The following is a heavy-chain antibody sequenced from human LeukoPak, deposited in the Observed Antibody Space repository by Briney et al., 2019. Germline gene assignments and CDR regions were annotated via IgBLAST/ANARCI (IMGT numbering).Heavy chain of an antibody. D-gene: IGHD1-26*01. CDR1: GFTFSSYA. V-gene: IGHV3-23*01. J-gene: IGHJ1*01. CDR2: ISGSGVTT. Sequence: KSGGSLRLSCVASGFTFSSYAMSWVHQAPGKGLEWVSAISGSGVTTHYAGSVKGRFSISRDNSKNTLYLQMNSLRAEDTALYYCAKKVVVGATSPYSDFQDWGQGTLVTVSS. CDR3: AKKVVVGATSPYSDFQD.